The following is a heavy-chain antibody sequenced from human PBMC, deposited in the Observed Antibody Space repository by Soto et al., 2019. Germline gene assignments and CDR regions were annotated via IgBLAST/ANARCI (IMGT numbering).Heavy chain of an antibody. CDR1: GGTCSGHA. CDR3: PGGPNWVYGFET. CDR2: LIPLSGTT. Sequence: QVQLVQSWAEVKKPGSGVKVSCEASGGTCSGHAISWVRQAPGEGPEWMGGLIPLSGTTQHGQNFQHRLTITPQKATTTSHMALTRLRFEDAAMYFCPGGPNWVYGFETWGQRPLVTVSS. J-gene: IGHJ5*02. D-gene: IGHD6-13*01. V-gene: IGHV1-69*06.